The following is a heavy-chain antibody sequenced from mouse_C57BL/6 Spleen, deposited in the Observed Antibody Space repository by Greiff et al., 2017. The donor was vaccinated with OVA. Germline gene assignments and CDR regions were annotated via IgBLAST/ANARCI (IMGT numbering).Heavy chain of an antibody. V-gene: IGHV1-55*01. Sequence: QVQLQQPGAELVKPGASVKMSCKASGYTFTSYWITWVKQRPGQGLEWIGDIYPGSGSTNYNEKFKSKATLTVDTSSSTAYMQLSSLTSEDSAVYYCARWRITTVVEVDYWGQGTTLTVSS. CDR2: IYPGSGST. D-gene: IGHD1-1*01. J-gene: IGHJ2*01. CDR1: GYTFTSYW. CDR3: ARWRITTVVEVDY.